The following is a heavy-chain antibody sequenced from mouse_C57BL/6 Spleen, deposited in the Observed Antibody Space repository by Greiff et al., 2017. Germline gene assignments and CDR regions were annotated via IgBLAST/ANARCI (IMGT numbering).Heavy chain of an antibody. V-gene: IGHV5-6*01. J-gene: IGHJ2*01. D-gene: IGHD3-3*01. CDR1: GFTFSSYG. CDR3: ARHGAGFDY. Sequence: EVKVVESGGDLVKPGGSLKLSCAASGFTFSSYGMSWVRQTPDKRLEWVATISSGGSYTYYPDSVKGRFTISRDNAKNTLDLQMSSLKSEDTAMYYCARHGAGFDYWGQGTTLTVSS. CDR2: ISSGGSYT.